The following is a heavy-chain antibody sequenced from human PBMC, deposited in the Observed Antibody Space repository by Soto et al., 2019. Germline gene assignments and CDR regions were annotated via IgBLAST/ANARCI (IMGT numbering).Heavy chain of an antibody. Sequence: SETLSLTCTVSGGSISSYYWSWIRQPPGKGMEWIGYIYYSGGTNYNPSLKSRVTKSVDTSKNQFSLKLGTVTAADTAVYYWARGEQQLDYWGQGTLVTVSS. V-gene: IGHV4-59*01. CDR2: IYYSGGT. J-gene: IGHJ4*02. D-gene: IGHD6-13*01. CDR3: ARGEQQLDY. CDR1: GGSISSYY.